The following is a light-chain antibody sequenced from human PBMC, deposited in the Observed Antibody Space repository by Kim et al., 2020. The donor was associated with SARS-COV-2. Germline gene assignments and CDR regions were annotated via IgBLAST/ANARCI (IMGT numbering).Light chain of an antibody. J-gene: IGKJ1*01. CDR2: AAS. CDR3: QQTYSAPRT. V-gene: IGKV1-39*01. CDR1: QSISNY. Sequence: DIQMTQSPSSLSASVGDRVTITCRASQSISNYLNWYQQKPGETPKLLIYAASTLQSGVPSRFSGSGSDTDFTLTVSSLQPEDFATYYCQQTYSAPRTFGQGTKVDIK.